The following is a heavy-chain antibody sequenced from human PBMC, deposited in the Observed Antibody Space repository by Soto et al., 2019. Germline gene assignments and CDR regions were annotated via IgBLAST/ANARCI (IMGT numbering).Heavy chain of an antibody. J-gene: IGHJ4*02. D-gene: IGHD2-2*01. V-gene: IGHV3-30-3*01. CDR3: AREPNRLPDNYFDY. CDR1: GFTFSSYA. Sequence: PGGSLRLSCAASGFTFSSYAMHWVRQAPGKGLEWVAVISYDGSNKYYADSVKGRFTISRDNSKNTLYLQMNSLRAEDTAVYYCAREPNRLPDNYFDYWGQGTLVTVSS. CDR2: ISYDGSNK.